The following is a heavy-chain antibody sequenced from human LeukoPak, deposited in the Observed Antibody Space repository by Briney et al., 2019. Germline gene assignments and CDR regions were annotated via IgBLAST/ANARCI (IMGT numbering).Heavy chain of an antibody. J-gene: IGHJ4*02. D-gene: IGHD3-10*01. Sequence: SETLSLTCTVSGGSISSGDYYWSWIRQPPGKGLEWIGYIYNSGSTYCNPSLKSRVTISVDTSKSQFSLKLSSVTAADTAVYYCAREDLWTYYFDYWGQGTLVTVSS. CDR2: IYNSGST. CDR1: GGSISSGDYY. V-gene: IGHV4-30-4*01. CDR3: AREDLWTYYFDY.